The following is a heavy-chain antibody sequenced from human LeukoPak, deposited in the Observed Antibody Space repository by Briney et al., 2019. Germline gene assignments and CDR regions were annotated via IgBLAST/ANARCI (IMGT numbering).Heavy chain of an antibody. CDR2: IIPTFGTA. J-gene: IGHJ6*03. V-gene: IGHV1-69*05. CDR3: ATSSIASNYYYYYTDV. CDR1: GGTFSSYA. Sequence: SVKLSCEASGGTFSSYAISWVRQAPGQGLEWMGGIIPTFGTANYAQKFQGRVTITTAESTSTAYMELSSLRSEDTAVYYCATSSIASNYYYYYTDVWGKGTTVTVSS. D-gene: IGHD6-6*01.